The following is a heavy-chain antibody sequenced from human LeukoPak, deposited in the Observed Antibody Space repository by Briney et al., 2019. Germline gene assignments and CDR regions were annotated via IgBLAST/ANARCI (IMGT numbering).Heavy chain of an antibody. V-gene: IGHV4-59*01. D-gene: IGHD5-18*01. CDR1: GGSISSYY. CDR2: IYYSGST. Sequence: SETLSLTCTVSGGSISSYYWSWIRQPPGKGLEWIGCIYYSGSTNYNPSLKSRVTISVDTSKNQFSLKLSSVTAADTAVYYCARGWGRGYSYTLSRWGQGTLVTVSS. J-gene: IGHJ4*02. CDR3: ARGWGRGYSYTLSR.